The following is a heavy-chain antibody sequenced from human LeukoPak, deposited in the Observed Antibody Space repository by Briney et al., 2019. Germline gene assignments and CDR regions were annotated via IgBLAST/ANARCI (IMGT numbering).Heavy chain of an antibody. D-gene: IGHD3-9*01. V-gene: IGHV3-23*01. CDR1: GFTFNNYA. CDR3: ARVQTFDWLLACDY. J-gene: IGHJ4*02. Sequence: GGSLRLSCAAPGFTFNNYAMSWVRQAPGKGLEWVSLISGSGGTTYYADSVRGRFTISRDNSKNTLYLQMNSLRAEDTAVYYCARVQTFDWLLACDYWGQGTLVTVSS. CDR2: ISGSGGTT.